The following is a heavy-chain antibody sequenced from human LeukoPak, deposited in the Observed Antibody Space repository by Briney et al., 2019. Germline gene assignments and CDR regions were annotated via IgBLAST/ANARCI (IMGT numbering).Heavy chain of an antibody. CDR2: IYHRGNT. J-gene: IGHJ4*02. CDR1: GSSVGTTHS. Sequence: SETLSLTCTVSGSSVGTTHSWGWIRQSPGKGLEWIGTIYHRGNTYYSSSLKSRVTISIDTSKNQFSLKLKSVTAADTAVYYCGREVEDWFGELLSYFDYWGQGILVTVSS. V-gene: IGHV4-38-2*02. D-gene: IGHD3-10*01. CDR3: GREVEDWFGELLSYFDY.